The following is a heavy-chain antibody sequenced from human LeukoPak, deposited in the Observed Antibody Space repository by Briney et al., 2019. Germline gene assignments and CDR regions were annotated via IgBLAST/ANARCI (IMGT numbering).Heavy chain of an antibody. V-gene: IGHV3-23*01. D-gene: IGHD1-26*01. CDR3: AKGRYSGSPYYFDY. J-gene: IGHJ4*02. CDR2: ISVSGGGT. Sequence: PGGSLRLSCAASGFTFNNYAMNWVRQAPGKGLEWVSVISVSGGGTCYADSVRGRFTISRDNSKTTLFLQMNSLRAEDTAVYYCAKGRYSGSPYYFDYWGQGTLVTVSS. CDR1: GFTFNNYA.